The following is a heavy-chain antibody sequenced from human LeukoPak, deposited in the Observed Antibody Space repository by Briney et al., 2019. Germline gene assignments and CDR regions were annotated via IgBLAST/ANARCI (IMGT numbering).Heavy chain of an antibody. J-gene: IGHJ6*03. D-gene: IGHD3-10*01. CDR3: ARDGLVVRGVIIGSGYYMDV. V-gene: IGHV3-7*01. Sequence: QAGGSLRLSCAASGFTFSSYWMSWVRQAPGKGLEWVANIKQDGSEKYYVDSVKGRFTISRDNAKNSLYLQMNSLRAEDTAVYYCARDGLVVRGVIIGSGYYMDVWGKGTTVTISS. CDR2: IKQDGSEK. CDR1: GFTFSSYW.